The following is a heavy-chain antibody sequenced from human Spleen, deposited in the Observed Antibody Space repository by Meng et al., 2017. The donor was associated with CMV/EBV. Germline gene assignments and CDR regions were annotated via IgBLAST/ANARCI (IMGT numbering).Heavy chain of an antibody. D-gene: IGHD3-22*01. Sequence: SGFTFSSYAINWVRQGPGRGLEWVSAISGSGDYTYYADSVKGRFTISRDNSMNTLYLQMNSLRAEDTAVYYCAKRTSYYYDNSGYIDYWGQGTLVTVSS. CDR3: AKRTSYYYDNSGYIDY. V-gene: IGHV3-23*01. J-gene: IGHJ4*02. CDR2: ISGSGDYT. CDR1: GFTFSSYA.